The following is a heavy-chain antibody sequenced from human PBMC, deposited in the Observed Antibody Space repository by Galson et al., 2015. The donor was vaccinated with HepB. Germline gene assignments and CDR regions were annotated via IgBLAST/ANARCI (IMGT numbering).Heavy chain of an antibody. D-gene: IGHD7-27*01. J-gene: IGHJ4*02. Sequence: SLRLSCAASGFTFSSYAMSWVRQAPGKGLEWVSAISGSGGSTYYADSVKGRFTISRDNSKNTLYLQMNSLRAEDTAVYYCAKVVWGSSLFDYWGQGTLVTVSS. V-gene: IGHV3-23*01. CDR2: ISGSGGST. CDR3: AKVVWGSSLFDY. CDR1: GFTFSSYA.